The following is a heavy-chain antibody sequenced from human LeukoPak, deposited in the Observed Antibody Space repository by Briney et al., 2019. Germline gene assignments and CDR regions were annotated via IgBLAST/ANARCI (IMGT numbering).Heavy chain of an antibody. CDR1: GGTFSSYA. CDR2: IIPIFGTA. D-gene: IGHD3-22*01. Sequence: SVKVSCKASGGTFSSYAISWVRRAPGQGLEWMGRIIPIFGTANYAQKFQGRVTITADKSTSAAYMELSSLRSEDTAVYYCARDLEYYYDVWGQGTLVTVSS. J-gene: IGHJ4*02. CDR3: ARDLEYYYDV. V-gene: IGHV1-69*06.